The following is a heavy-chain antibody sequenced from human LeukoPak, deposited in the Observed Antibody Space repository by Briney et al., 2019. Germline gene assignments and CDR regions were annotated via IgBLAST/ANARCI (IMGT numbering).Heavy chain of an antibody. Sequence: PSETLSLTCTVSGYSISSGYYWGWIRQPPGKGLEWIGSIYHSGSTYYNPSLKSRVTISVDTSKNQFSLKLGSVTAADTAVYYCARGSVVVVTYFDYWGQGTLVTVSS. CDR2: IYHSGST. J-gene: IGHJ4*02. D-gene: IGHD3-22*01. CDR1: GYSISSGYY. CDR3: ARGSVVVVTYFDY. V-gene: IGHV4-38-2*02.